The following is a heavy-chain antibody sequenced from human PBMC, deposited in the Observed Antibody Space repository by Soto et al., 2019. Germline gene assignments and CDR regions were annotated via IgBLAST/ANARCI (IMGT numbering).Heavy chain of an antibody. J-gene: IGHJ2*01. Sequence: QLQLQESGPGLVKPSETLSLTCTVSGVSISSSSYYWGWIRQPPGKGLEWIGSIYYSGSTYYNPSLKSRVTISVDTSKNQFSLKLSSVTAADTAVYYCARHQNRLVVIPRGWYFDLWGRGTLVTVSS. CDR1: GVSISSSSYY. V-gene: IGHV4-39*01. D-gene: IGHD3-22*01. CDR3: ARHQNRLVVIPRGWYFDL. CDR2: IYYSGST.